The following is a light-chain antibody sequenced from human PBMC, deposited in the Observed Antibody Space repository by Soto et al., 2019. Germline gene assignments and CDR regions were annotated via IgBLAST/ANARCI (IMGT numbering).Light chain of an antibody. CDR1: SSNIGAGYD. CDR2: GNS. V-gene: IGLV1-40*01. CDR3: QSYDSSGGV. J-gene: IGLJ2*01. Sequence: QSALTQPPSVSGAPGQRVTISCTGSSSNIGAGYDVHWYQQLPGTAPKLLIYGNSNRPSGVPDRFSGSKSGTSASLAITGLQAEDEADYYCQSYDSSGGVSGGGTKLTVL.